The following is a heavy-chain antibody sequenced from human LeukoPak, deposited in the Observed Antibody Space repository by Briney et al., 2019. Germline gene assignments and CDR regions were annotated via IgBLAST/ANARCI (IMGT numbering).Heavy chain of an antibody. CDR2: IYYSGST. D-gene: IGHD5-24*01. V-gene: IGHV4-30-4*01. Sequence: PSETLSLTCTVSGGSISSGDYYWSWIRQPPGKGLEWIGCIYYSGSTFYNPSLKSRLTMSVDTSKNQFSLKVTSVTAADTAVYYCARDSAMAHPALDYWGQGTLVTVSS. CDR1: GGSISSGDYY. J-gene: IGHJ4*02. CDR3: ARDSAMAHPALDY.